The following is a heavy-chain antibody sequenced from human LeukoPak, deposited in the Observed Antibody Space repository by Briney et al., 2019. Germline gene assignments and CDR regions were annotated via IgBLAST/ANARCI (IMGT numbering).Heavy chain of an antibody. CDR2: ISAYNGNT. CDR1: GYTFTSYD. Sequence: ASVKVSCKASGYTFTSYDISWVRQAPGQGLEWMGWISAYNGNTNYAQKLQGRVTMTTDTSTSTAYMELRSLRSDDTAVYYCARARGYCSSTSCYTNDYWGQGTLVTVSS. V-gene: IGHV1-18*01. D-gene: IGHD2-2*02. J-gene: IGHJ4*02. CDR3: ARARGYCSSTSCYTNDY.